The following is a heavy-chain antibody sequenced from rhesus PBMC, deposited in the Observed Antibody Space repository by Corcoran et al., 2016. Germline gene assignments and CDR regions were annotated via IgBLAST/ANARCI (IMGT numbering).Heavy chain of an antibody. J-gene: IGHJ3*01. D-gene: IGHD3-9*01. CDR1: GGSISSSNW. Sequence: QVQLQESGPGLVKPSETLSLTCAVSGGSISSSNWWSWIRQPPGKGLEWIVYISGSSCSTYNNPSLKSRVTITTDSSKNQFSLKLSSVTAADTAVYYCASEDDYGYYYTAAFDFWGQGLRVTVSS. CDR3: ASEDDYGYYYTAAFDF. CDR2: ISGSSCST. V-gene: IGHV4-65*01.